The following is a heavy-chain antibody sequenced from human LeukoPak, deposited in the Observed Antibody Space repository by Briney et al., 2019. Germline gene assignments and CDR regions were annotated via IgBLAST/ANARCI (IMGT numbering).Heavy chain of an antibody. V-gene: IGHV5-51*01. CDR1: GYSFTSYW. Sequence: GESLQISCQGSGYSFTSYWTGWVRPMPGKGLEWMGVIYPGDSDTRYSPSFQGQVTISADKSISTAYLQWSSLKASDTAMYYCARGPGLYYYYYVDVWGKGTTVTVSS. CDR3: ARGPGLYYYYYVDV. CDR2: IYPGDSDT. J-gene: IGHJ6*03.